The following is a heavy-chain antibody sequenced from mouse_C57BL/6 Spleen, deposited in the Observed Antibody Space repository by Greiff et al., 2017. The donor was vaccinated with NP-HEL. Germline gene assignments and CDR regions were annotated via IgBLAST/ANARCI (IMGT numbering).Heavy chain of an antibody. V-gene: IGHV2-6*01. CDR2: IWGVGST. Sequence: VMLVESGPGLVAPSQSLSITCTVSGFSLTSYGVDWVRQSPGKGLEWLGVIWGVGSTNYNSALKSRLSISKDNSKSQVFLKMNSLQTDDTAMYYCASSDSNGVFAYWGQGTLVTVSA. CDR1: GFSLTSYG. D-gene: IGHD2-5*01. CDR3: ASSDSNGVFAY. J-gene: IGHJ3*01.